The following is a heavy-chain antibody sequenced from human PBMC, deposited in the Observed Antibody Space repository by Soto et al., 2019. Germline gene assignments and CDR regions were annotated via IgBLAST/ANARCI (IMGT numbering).Heavy chain of an antibody. J-gene: IGHJ5*02. Sequence: QVQLQESGPGLVKPSETLSLTCTVSGGSIRSYYWGWIRQPPGKGLEWIGSIYYTGSTYYNPSLKSRVTMSVDASDTQVSLKLNSVTAADTAVYYCARHTSTINLHFDPWGQGTTVTVSS. CDR1: GGSIRSYY. V-gene: IGHV4-39*01. D-gene: IGHD5-12*01. CDR3: ARHTSTINLHFDP. CDR2: IYYTGST.